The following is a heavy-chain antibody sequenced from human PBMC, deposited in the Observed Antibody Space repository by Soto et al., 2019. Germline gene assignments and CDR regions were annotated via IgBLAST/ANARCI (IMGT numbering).Heavy chain of an antibody. CDR2: INHSGST. CDR3: ARRIQLWFRAYYYYGMDV. D-gene: IGHD5-18*01. V-gene: IGHV4-34*01. CDR1: YGSGGAYD. J-gene: IGHJ6*02. Sequence: SLTCAFDYGSGGAYDWSWIRQKPGKGLEWIGEINHSGSTKYNPSLKSRVTISVDTSKNQFSLKLSSVTAADTAVYYCARRIQLWFRAYYYYGMDVWGQGTTVTSP.